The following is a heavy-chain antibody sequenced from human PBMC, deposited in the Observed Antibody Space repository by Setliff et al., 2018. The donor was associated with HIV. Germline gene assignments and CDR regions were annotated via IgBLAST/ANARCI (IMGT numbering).Heavy chain of an antibody. J-gene: IGHJ4*02. CDR2: INPSSGAT. CDR3: ARDHHGLN. CDR1: GYTFTGYY. Sequence: ASVKVSCKASGYTFTGYYVHWVRQVPGQGLEWMGWINPSSGATNFAQNFQGRVTMTRDTSITTVYLELIRLRSDDTAVYYCARDHHGLNWGQGSLVTVSS. V-gene: IGHV1-2*02.